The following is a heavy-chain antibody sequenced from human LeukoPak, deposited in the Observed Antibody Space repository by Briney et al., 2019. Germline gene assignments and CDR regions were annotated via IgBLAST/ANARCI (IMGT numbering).Heavy chain of an antibody. CDR2: IIPIFGTA. V-gene: IGHV1-69*13. J-gene: IGHJ4*02. CDR3: ARGQVYGQWLVGDFDY. D-gene: IGHD6-19*01. Sequence: SVKVSCKASGGTFSSYSISWVRQAPGQGLEWMGGIIPIFGTANYAQKFQGRVTITADESTSTAYMELSSLRSEDTAVYYCARGQVYGQWLVGDFDYWGQGTLVTVSS. CDR1: GGTFSSYS.